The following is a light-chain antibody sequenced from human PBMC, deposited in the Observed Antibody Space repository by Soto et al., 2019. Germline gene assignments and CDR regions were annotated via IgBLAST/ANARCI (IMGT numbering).Light chain of an antibody. CDR2: DAS. V-gene: IGKV3-11*01. J-gene: IGKJ4*01. CDR1: QSVSSY. CDR3: QQRSNWAST. Sequence: EIVLTQSPATLSLSPGERAALSCRASQSVSSYLAWYQQKPGQAPRLLIYDASKRAPGIPARFTGSGSGTDFTLTISSLEPEDFAVCCCQQRSNWASTFGGGTKVEI.